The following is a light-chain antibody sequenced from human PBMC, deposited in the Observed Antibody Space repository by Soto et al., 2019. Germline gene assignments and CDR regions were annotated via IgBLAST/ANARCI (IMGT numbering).Light chain of an antibody. Sequence: QSALTQPRSVSGSPGQSVTISCTGTSSDVGGYNYVSWYQQHPGKAPKLMIYDVSKRPSGVPDRFSGSKSGNTASLTISGLQAEDEADYYCCSYAGSYTWYVVFGGGTKVTVL. CDR3: CSYAGSYTWYVV. CDR2: DVS. CDR1: SSDVGGYNY. J-gene: IGLJ2*01. V-gene: IGLV2-11*01.